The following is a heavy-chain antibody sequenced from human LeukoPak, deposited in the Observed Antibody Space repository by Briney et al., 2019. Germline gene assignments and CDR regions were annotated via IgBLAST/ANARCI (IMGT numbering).Heavy chain of an antibody. CDR1: GGSISSGVYY. CDR3: AHQRWGYCSSTSCPGGYYYYMDV. CDR2: IYYSGST. J-gene: IGHJ6*03. D-gene: IGHD2-2*01. Sequence: SETLSLTCTVSGGSISSGVYYWSWIRQPPGEGLEWIGYIYYSGSTYYNPSLKSRVTISVDMSKNQFSLKLSSVTAADTAVYYCAHQRWGYCSSTSCPGGYYYYMDVWGKGTTVTVSS. V-gene: IGHV4-30-4*08.